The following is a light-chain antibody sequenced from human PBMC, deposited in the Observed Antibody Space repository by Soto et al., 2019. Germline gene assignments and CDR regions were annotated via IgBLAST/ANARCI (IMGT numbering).Light chain of an antibody. Sequence: DIQMTQSPPTLSASLGDRVTISCRASQSITGWLAWFQQKPGKAPKLLISKASKLESGVPSRFSGSGSGTDFTLTISGLQPDDFATYYCQQYNPYSPWTFGQGTRLEIK. V-gene: IGKV1-5*03. J-gene: IGKJ5*01. CDR3: QQYNPYSPWT. CDR1: QSITGW. CDR2: KAS.